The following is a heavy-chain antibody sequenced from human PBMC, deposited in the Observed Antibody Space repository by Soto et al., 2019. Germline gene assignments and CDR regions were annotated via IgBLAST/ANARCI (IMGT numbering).Heavy chain of an antibody. CDR2: IGSSSSYI. D-gene: IGHD2-2*02. CDR3: ARAQMRYTGYYYYYYMDV. CDR1: GFTFSSYS. J-gene: IGHJ6*03. Sequence: GGSLRLSCAASGFTFSSYSMNWVRQAPGKGLEWVSSIGSSSSYIYYADSVKGRFTISRDNAKNSLYLQMNSLRAEDTAVYYCARAQMRYTGYYYYYYMDVWGKGTTVTVSS. V-gene: IGHV3-21*01.